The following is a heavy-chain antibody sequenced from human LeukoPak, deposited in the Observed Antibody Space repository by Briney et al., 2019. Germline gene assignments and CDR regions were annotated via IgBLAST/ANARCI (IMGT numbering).Heavy chain of an antibody. CDR3: TRKGSQWDFLVDY. CDR1: GFTFSSYA. D-gene: IGHD2/OR15-2a*01. CDR2: ISYGGSNK. J-gene: IGHJ4*02. Sequence: PGGSLRLSCAASGFTFSSYAMHWVRQAPGKGLEWVAVISYGGSNKYYADSVKGRFTISRDNSKNTLYLQMDSLTAEDTAVYYCTRKGSQWDFLVDYWGQGTRVAVSP. V-gene: IGHV3-30*04.